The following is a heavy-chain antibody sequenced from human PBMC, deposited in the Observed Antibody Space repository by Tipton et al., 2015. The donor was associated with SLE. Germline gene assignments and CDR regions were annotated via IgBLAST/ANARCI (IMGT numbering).Heavy chain of an antibody. J-gene: IGHJ3*02. Sequence: TLSLTCAVYGGSFGGYYWSWIRQPPGKGLEWIGEINHSGSTNYNPSLKSRVTISVDTSKNQFSLKLSSVTAADTAVYYCARDRGPYGSGSYPGDAFDIWGQGTMVTVSS. CDR3: ARDRGPYGSGSYPGDAFDI. D-gene: IGHD3-10*01. CDR2: INHSGST. V-gene: IGHV4-34*01. CDR1: GGSFGGYY.